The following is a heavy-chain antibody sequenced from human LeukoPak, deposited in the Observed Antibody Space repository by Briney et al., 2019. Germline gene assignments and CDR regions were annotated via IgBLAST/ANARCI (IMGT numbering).Heavy chain of an antibody. J-gene: IGHJ6*04. CDR3: ARRDRSSSWYPNYYYYGMDV. CDR2: IDPSDSYT. Sequence: PGESLQISCKGSGSSFTSYWISWVRQLPGKGLEWMGRIDPSDSYTNYSPSFQGHVTISADKSISTAYLQWSSLKASDTAMYYCARRDRSSSWYPNYYYYGMDVWGKGTTVTVSS. CDR1: GSSFTSYW. V-gene: IGHV5-10-1*01. D-gene: IGHD6-13*01.